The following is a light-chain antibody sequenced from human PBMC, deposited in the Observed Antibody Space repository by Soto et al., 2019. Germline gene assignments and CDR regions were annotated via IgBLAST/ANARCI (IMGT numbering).Light chain of an antibody. J-gene: IGKJ1*01. CDR3: QHYNSYSEA. Sequence: DIQMTQSPSSLSASVGDRVTITCQASQDISNYLNWYQQKPGKAPKLLIYKASTLKSGVPSRFSGSGSGTEFTLTISSLQPDDFATYYCQHYNSYSEAFGQGPKVDIK. CDR1: QDISNY. V-gene: IGKV1-5*03. CDR2: KAS.